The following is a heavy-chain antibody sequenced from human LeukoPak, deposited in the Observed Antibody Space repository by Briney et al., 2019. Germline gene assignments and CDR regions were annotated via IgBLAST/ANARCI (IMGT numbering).Heavy chain of an antibody. CDR3: AKGKNYDILTGPDY. Sequence: PGGSLRLSCAASGFTFSSYSMNWVRQAPGKGLEWVSYISSSSSTIYYADSVKGRYTISRDNAKNSLYLQMNSLRAEDMALYYCAKGKNYDILTGPDYWGQGTLVTVSS. CDR2: ISSSSSTI. CDR1: GFTFSSYS. D-gene: IGHD3-9*01. V-gene: IGHV3-48*01. J-gene: IGHJ4*02.